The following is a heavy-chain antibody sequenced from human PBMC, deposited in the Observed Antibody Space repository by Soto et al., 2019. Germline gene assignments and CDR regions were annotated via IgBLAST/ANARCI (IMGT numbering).Heavy chain of an antibody. CDR1: GYTFTSYG. Sequence: ASVKVSCKASGYTFTSYGIIWVRQAPGQGLEWMGWISAYNGNTNYAQKLQGRVTMTTDTSTSTAYMELRSLRSDDTAVYYCARGILGYDFWSGGGMDVWGQGTTVTVSS. J-gene: IGHJ6*02. V-gene: IGHV1-18*01. CDR3: ARGILGYDFWSGGGMDV. CDR2: ISAYNGNT. D-gene: IGHD3-3*01.